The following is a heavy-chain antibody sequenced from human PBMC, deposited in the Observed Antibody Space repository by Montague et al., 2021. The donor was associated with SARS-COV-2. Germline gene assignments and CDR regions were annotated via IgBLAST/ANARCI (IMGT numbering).Heavy chain of an antibody. Sequence: SETLSLTCTVLVGSDSGYYWSCIRQNPGNGLQWLGYIYYSGSTDYNPSLKSRVTMSVDTSKNQLSLRLNSVTTADTAVYFCARAGGFYDYWSGYSSSAGFFDPWGQGILVTVSS. CDR1: VGSDSGYY. CDR3: ARAGGFYDYWSGYSSSAGFFDP. J-gene: IGHJ5*02. CDR2: IYYSGST. D-gene: IGHD3-3*01. V-gene: IGHV4-59*02.